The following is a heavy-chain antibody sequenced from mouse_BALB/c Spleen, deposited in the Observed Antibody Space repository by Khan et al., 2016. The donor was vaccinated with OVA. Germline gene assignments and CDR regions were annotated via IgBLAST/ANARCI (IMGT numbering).Heavy chain of an antibody. CDR2: ISSGGKT. CDR3: VSDDWCAY. Sequence: VQLVESGGGLVKPGGSLKLSCAASGFTFSNYAMSWVRQTPEKRLEWVASISSGGKTYYSDSVKGRFTISRDNARNILNLQMSSLRSEDTAMYYGVSDDWCAYWGQGTLVTVSA. V-gene: IGHV5-6-5*01. CDR1: GFTFSNYA. J-gene: IGHJ3*01.